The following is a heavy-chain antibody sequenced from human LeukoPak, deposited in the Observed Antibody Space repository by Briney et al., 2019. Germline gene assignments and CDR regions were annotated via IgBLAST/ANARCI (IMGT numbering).Heavy chain of an antibody. V-gene: IGHV4-38-2*02. CDR1: GYSISSDYY. D-gene: IGHD3-3*01. Sequence: SETLSLTCTVSGYSISSDYYWGWIRQPPGRGLEWIGSIYHSGSTYYKPSLKSRVTISVDTSKNQFTLKLKSVTAADTAVYYCARKGLRLLDWLSEYFFDYWGQGTLVTVSS. CDR3: ARKGLRLLDWLSEYFFDY. J-gene: IGHJ4*02. CDR2: IYHSGST.